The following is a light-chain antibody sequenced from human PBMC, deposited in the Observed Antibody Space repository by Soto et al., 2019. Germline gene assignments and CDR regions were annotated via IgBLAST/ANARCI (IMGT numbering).Light chain of an antibody. J-gene: IGLJ1*01. CDR1: SSDVGTYKY. CDR3: SSYTSDV. V-gene: IGLV2-14*01. CDR2: EVS. Sequence: QSVLTQPASVSGSPGQSITISCTVTSSDVGTYKYVSWYQQQPGKAPKLLIYEVSNRPSGVSNRFSGSKSGNTASLTISGLQAEDEADYYCSSYTSDVFGSGTKATVL.